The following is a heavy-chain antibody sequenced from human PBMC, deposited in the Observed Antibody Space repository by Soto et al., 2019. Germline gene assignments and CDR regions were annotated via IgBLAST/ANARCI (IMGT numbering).Heavy chain of an antibody. CDR3: ARYYYEIGAFDI. CDR1: CGSISSYY. Sequence: SETLSLTCTFSCGSISSYYWSWIRQPPGKGLEWIGYIYYSGSTNYNPSLKSRVTISVDTSKNQCSLKLSSVTAADTAVYYCARYYYEIGAFDIWGQGTMVTVSS. D-gene: IGHD3-22*01. CDR2: IYYSGST. V-gene: IGHV4-59*01. J-gene: IGHJ3*02.